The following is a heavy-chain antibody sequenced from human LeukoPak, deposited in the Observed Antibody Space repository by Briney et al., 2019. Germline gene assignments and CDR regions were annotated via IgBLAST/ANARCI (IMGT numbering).Heavy chain of an antibody. CDR3: ARDRGSITMVRGVNYY. Sequence: GGSLRLSCEASGFSFSGHSMNWVRQAPGKGLEWVSYISSGSEAIYYADSVKGRFTISRDNAKNSLFLQMNSLRAEDTAVYYCARDRGSITMVRGVNYYWGQGTLVTVSS. D-gene: IGHD3-10*01. J-gene: IGHJ4*02. CDR1: GFSFSGHS. CDR2: ISSGSEAI. V-gene: IGHV3-48*04.